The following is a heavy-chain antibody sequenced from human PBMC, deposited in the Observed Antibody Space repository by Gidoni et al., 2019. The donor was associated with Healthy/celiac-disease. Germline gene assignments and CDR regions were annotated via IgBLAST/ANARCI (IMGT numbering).Heavy chain of an antibody. CDR3: AKAGADNWNDIDY. V-gene: IGHV3-43*02. CDR2: ISGDGGST. D-gene: IGHD1-20*01. CDR1: RFTFDDYA. J-gene: IGHJ4*02. Sequence: EVQLLESGGGVVQPGGSLRLSCAASRFTFDDYAMHWVRQAPGKGLEWVALISGDGGSTYYADAVKGRFTISRDNSKNSLYLQMNSRRTEDTALYYCAKAGADNWNDIDYWGQGTLVTVSS.